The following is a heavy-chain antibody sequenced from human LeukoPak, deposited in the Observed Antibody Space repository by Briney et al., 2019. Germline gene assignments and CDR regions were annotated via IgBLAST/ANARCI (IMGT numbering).Heavy chain of an antibody. D-gene: IGHD1-26*01. CDR3: AREWTVGGTSVFEY. V-gene: IGHV3-7*01. CDR2: IKPDESEK. J-gene: IGHJ4*02. CDR1: GFTFSNYW. Sequence: PGGSLRLSCGASGFTFSNYWMSWVRQPPGKGLEWVANIKPDESEKYFADSVKGRFTISRDNAENSLYLQMNSLRAEDTAAYYCAREWTVGGTSVFEYWGQGTLVTVSS.